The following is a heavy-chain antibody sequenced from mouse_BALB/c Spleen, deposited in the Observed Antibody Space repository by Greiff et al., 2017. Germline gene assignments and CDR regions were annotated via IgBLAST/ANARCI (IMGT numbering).Heavy chain of an antibody. CDR1: GYTFTDYA. J-gene: IGHJ2*01. D-gene: IGHD1-1*01. V-gene: IGHV1S137*01. Sequence: QVQLQQSGAELVRPGVSVKISCKGSGYTFTDYAMHWVKQSHAKSLEWIGVISTYYGDASYNQKFKGKATMTVDKSSSTAYMQLKSLTSEDSAVYYCARSYGSNYFDYWGQGTTLTVSS. CDR2: ISTYYGDA. CDR3: ARSYGSNYFDY.